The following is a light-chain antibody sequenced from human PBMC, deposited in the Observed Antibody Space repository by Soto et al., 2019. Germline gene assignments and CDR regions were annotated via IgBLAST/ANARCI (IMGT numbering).Light chain of an antibody. J-gene: IGKJ1*01. CDR2: GAS. Sequence: DIQMTQSPSSLFASVGDRVTITCRASQGIRNNLGWYQQRPGEAPKRLIYGASSLQRGVPSRFSGSGSGTDFTLTISSLRPEDSATYYCLQHDSYPRTFGQGTKLEIK. V-gene: IGKV1-17*01. CDR3: LQHDSYPRT. CDR1: QGIRNN.